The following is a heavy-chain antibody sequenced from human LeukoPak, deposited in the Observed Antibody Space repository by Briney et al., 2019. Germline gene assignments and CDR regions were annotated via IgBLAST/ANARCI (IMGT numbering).Heavy chain of an antibody. V-gene: IGHV3-23*01. Sequence: GGSLRLSCAASGFTFTSHAMTWVRQAPGQGLEWVSGISASGGNTFYADAVKGRFTISRDNSKNTLYLQMNSLRADDTALYYCAKGGFNYPGYWGQGTLVTVSS. CDR1: GFTFTSHA. D-gene: IGHD5-18*01. CDR2: ISASGGNT. J-gene: IGHJ4*02. CDR3: AKGGFNYPGY.